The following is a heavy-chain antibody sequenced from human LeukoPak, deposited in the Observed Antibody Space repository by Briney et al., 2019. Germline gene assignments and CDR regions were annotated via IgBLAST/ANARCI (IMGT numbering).Heavy chain of an antibody. J-gene: IGHJ4*02. V-gene: IGHV1-2*02. CDR2: FNPKSDYA. D-gene: IGHD6-19*01. CDR1: GYIFIHYY. Sequence: ASVKVPCKASGYIFIHYYINWVRQAPGQGPELIGWFNPKSDYAHYAQKFLGRVTMTRSASISTGYMELSRLTSDDEAFYYCAGGDSSGWYLTAGFDYWGQGALVTVSS. CDR3: AGGDSSGWYLTAGFDY.